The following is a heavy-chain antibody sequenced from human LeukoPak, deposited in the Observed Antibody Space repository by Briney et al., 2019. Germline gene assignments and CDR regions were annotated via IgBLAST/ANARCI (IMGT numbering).Heavy chain of an antibody. D-gene: IGHD2-15*01. CDR3: AKEVGEYCSGGSCYSDY. V-gene: IGHV3-23*01. Sequence: GGSLRLSCAASGFTFGSYAMSWVRQAPGKGLEWVSAISGSGGSTYYADSVKGRFTISRDNSKNTLYLQMNSLRAEDTAVYYCAKEVGEYCSGGSCYSDYWGQGTLVTVSS. J-gene: IGHJ4*02. CDR1: GFTFGSYA. CDR2: ISGSGGST.